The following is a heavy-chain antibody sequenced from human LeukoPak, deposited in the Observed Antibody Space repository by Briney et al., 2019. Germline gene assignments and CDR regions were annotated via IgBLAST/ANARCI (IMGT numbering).Heavy chain of an antibody. D-gene: IGHD1-26*01. CDR2: INQAGSEK. J-gene: IGHJ4*02. Sequence: GGSLRLSCVGSGFIFGNYWMSWVRQAPGKGLEWVAHINQAGSEKYYVDSVKGRFIISRDNAKSSLSLQMNGLRVEDTALYYCVRDIPYVGSFLYFDYWGQGALVTVSS. CDR1: GFIFGNYW. V-gene: IGHV3-7*01. CDR3: VRDIPYVGSFLYFDY.